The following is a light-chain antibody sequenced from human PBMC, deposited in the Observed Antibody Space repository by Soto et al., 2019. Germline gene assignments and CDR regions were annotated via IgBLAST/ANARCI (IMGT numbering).Light chain of an antibody. CDR1: SSDVGSYNL. Sequence: QSALTQPASVSGSPGQSITISCTGTSSDVGSYNLVSWYQQHPGKAPKLMIYEGSEWPSGVSNRFSGSKSGNTASLTISGLQAEDEAEYYCCSYAGSRTYVFGTGTKLTVL. V-gene: IGLV2-23*01. CDR3: CSYAGSRTYV. CDR2: EGS. J-gene: IGLJ1*01.